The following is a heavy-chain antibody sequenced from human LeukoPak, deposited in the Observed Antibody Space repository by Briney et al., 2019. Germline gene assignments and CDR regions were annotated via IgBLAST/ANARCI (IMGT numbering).Heavy chain of an antibody. Sequence: PGGSLRLSCAASGFTFRNYWMGWVRQAPGKGLEWVSSICSSGSYYADSVVGRFTISRDDAKNSLFLQMDSLRADDTAVFYCARRTYSSGHYDYWGQGTLVTVSS. D-gene: IGHD6-19*01. CDR3: ARRTYSSGHYDY. V-gene: IGHV3-21*01. J-gene: IGHJ4*02. CDR2: ICSSGS. CDR1: GFTFRNYW.